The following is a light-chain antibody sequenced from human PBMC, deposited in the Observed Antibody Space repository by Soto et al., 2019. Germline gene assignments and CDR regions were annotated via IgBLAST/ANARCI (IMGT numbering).Light chain of an antibody. CDR3: QKYGSSAPTT. CDR2: GAS. CDR1: QSVSSSY. V-gene: IGKV3-20*01. J-gene: IGKJ1*01. Sequence: EIVLTQSPGTLSLSPGERATLSCRASQSVSSSYLAWYQQKPGQAPRLLIYGASSRATGIPDRFSGSGSGTDFTLTISRLEPEDFAVYYCQKYGSSAPTTFGQGTKVDIK.